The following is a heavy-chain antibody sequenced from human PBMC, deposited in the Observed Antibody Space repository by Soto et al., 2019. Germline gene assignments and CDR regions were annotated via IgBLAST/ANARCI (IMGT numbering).Heavy chain of an antibody. J-gene: IGHJ6*02. D-gene: IGHD3-9*01. CDR1: GFTLSSYD. CDR3: TRKTPPTGMEV. V-gene: IGHV3-13*01. CDR2: IGSGGDT. Sequence: EVQLVESGGGLVQPGGSLRLSCAASGFTLSSYDIHWVRQATGEGLAWVSGIGSGGDTHYADSVKGRFIISREDGKNSLYLQMNNLRVGAPVVFYCTRKTPPTGMEVWGQGATVTVSS.